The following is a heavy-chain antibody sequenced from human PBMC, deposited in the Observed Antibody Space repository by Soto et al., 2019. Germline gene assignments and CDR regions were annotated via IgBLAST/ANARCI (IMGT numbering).Heavy chain of an antibody. D-gene: IGHD1-1*01. CDR1: CCSMNSYF. V-gene: IGHV4-59*01. Sequence: SETLSLTCIVACCSMNSYFWSWIRQSPGKGLEWIGYIYYSGSTNYNPSLKSRVTISVDTSKNQFSLNLRSVTAADTAVYYCARWRQRHGGFDYWGQGTLVTVS. J-gene: IGHJ4*02. CDR2: IYYSGST. CDR3: ARWRQRHGGFDY.